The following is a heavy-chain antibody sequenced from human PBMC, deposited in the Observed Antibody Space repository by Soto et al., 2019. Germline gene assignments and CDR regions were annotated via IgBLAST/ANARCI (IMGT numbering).Heavy chain of an antibody. CDR2: ISPLKGRT. J-gene: IGHJ1*01. CDR3: AMDYGDRPEYFKH. D-gene: IGHD4-17*01. V-gene: IGHV1-18*04. CDR1: GYTFTSYG. Sequence: QVQLVQSGPDLKRPGASMKVSCKASGYTFTSYGISWVRQAPGQGLEWMAWISPLKGRTQYSQKAQGRVTLSTDTSSNTAYIEMTTLRVDDTAVYYCAMDYGDRPEYFKHWGQGTPVTVS.